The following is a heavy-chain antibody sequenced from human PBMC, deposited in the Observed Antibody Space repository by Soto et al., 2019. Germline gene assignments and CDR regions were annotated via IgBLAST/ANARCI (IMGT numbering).Heavy chain of an antibody. CDR3: TTGLGYCSGGSCYMLIYYYYYGMDV. CDR1: GLTFSNAW. Sequence: GGSLRLSCAASGLTFSNAWMNWARQATGKGLEWVGRIKSKTDGGTTDYAAPVKGRFTISRDDSKNTLYLQMNSLKTEDTAVYYCTTGLGYCSGGSCYMLIYYYYYGMDVWGQGTTVTVSS. J-gene: IGHJ6*02. V-gene: IGHV3-15*07. D-gene: IGHD2-15*01. CDR2: IKSKTDGGTT.